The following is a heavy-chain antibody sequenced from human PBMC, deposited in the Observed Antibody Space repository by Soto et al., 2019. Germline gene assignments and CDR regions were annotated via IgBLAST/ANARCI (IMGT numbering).Heavy chain of an antibody. V-gene: IGHV4-59*01. CDR3: ARGSTMIGGFDP. CDR1: GGSISSYY. Sequence: TSETLSLTCTVSGGSISSYYWSWLRQPPGKGLEWIGYIYYSGSTNYNPSLKSRVTISVDTSKNQFSLKLSSVTAADTAVYYCARGSTMIGGFDPWGQGTLVTVSS. D-gene: IGHD3-22*01. CDR2: IYYSGST. J-gene: IGHJ5*02.